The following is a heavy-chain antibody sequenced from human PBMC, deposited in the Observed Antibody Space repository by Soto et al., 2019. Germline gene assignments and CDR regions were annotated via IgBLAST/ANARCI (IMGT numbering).Heavy chain of an antibody. D-gene: IGHD2-2*01. CDR3: ARVPMLPHTYYLDY. CDR2: MNPNSGNT. V-gene: IGHV1-8*01. J-gene: IGHJ4*02. CDR1: GYTFTSYD. Sequence: QVQLVQSGAEVKKPGASVKVSCKASGYTFTSYDINWVRQATGQGLEWMGWMNPNSGNTGYAQKFQGRVTMTRNTSISTAYMELSSLRSEDTAVYYCARVPMLPHTYYLDYWGQGTLVTVSP.